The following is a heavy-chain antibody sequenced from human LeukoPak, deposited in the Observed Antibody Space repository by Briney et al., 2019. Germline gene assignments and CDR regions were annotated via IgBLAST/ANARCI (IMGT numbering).Heavy chain of an antibody. V-gene: IGHV1-18*01. D-gene: IGHD2-15*01. Sequence: ASVKVSCKASGYTFTTYGISWVRQAPGRGLEWMGWISTYNAITNYAQKFQGRVTITADESTSTAYMELSSLRYEDTAVYYCARVWCSGGSCYSSRGAFDIWGQGTMVTVSS. J-gene: IGHJ3*02. CDR2: ISTYNAIT. CDR1: GYTFTTYG. CDR3: ARVWCSGGSCYSSRGAFDI.